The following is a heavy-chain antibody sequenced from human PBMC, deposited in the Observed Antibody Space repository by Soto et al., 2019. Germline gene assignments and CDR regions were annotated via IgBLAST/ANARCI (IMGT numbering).Heavy chain of an antibody. CDR2: IYYSGST. J-gene: IGHJ4*02. CDR3: ARDTPRGYSYGSFDY. V-gene: IGHV4-31*03. CDR1: GGSISSGGYY. D-gene: IGHD5-18*01. Sequence: SATLSLTCTVSGGSISSGGYYWSWIRQHPGKGLEWIGYIYYSGSTYYNPSLKSRVTISVDTSKNQFSLKLSSVTAADTAVYYCARDTPRGYSYGSFDYWGQGTLVTVSS.